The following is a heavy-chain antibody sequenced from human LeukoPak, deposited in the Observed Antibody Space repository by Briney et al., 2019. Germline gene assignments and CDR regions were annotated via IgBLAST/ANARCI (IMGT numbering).Heavy chain of an antibody. Sequence: PSETLSLTCAVYGGSLSGYYWSWIRQPPGKGLEWIGEINHSGSTKYNPSLKSRVTISVDTSRNQFSLKLSSVTAADTAVYYCARGSVAAAYTYWGQGTPVTVSS. CDR1: GGSLSGYY. CDR3: ARGSVAAAYTY. D-gene: IGHD6-13*01. J-gene: IGHJ4*02. V-gene: IGHV4-34*01. CDR2: INHSGST.